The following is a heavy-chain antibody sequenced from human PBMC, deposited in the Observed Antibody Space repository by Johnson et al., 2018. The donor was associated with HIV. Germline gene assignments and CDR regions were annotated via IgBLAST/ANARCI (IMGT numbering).Heavy chain of an antibody. CDR1: GFTFDDYG. V-gene: IGHV3-20*04. D-gene: IGHD6-6*01. CDR2: INWNGGST. Sequence: MLLVESGGGVVRPGGSLRLSCAASGFTFDDYGMSWVRQAPGKGLAWVSGINWNGGSTGYADSVQGRFTISRDNANNALDLQMNSLSDEDTALYYCARGGRKQLACDAFDIWGQGTMVTVSS. CDR3: ARGGRKQLACDAFDI. J-gene: IGHJ3*02.